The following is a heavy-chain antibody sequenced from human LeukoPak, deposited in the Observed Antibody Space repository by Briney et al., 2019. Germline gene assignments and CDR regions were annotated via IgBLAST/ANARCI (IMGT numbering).Heavy chain of an antibody. J-gene: IGHJ4*02. V-gene: IGHV4-34*01. CDR2: INHSGST. CDR3: AREGGVGCSSTSCPLDY. CDR1: GGSFSGYY. Sequence: PSKTLSLTCAVYGGSFSGYYWSWIRQPPGKGLEWIGEINHSGSTNYNPSLKSRVTISVDTSKNQFSLKLSSVTAADTAVYYCAREGGVGCSSTSCPLDYWGQGTLVTVSS. D-gene: IGHD2-2*01.